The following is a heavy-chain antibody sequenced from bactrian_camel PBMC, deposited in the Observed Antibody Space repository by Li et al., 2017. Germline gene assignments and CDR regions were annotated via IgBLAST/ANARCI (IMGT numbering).Heavy chain of an antibody. CDR3: AAGFRGGMFYESDRWND. CDR2: VSGPNT. V-gene: IGHV3-3*01. Sequence: HVQLVESGGGSVQAGGSLILSCSVSGYSDNGNCMAWFRQVPGNEREGLATVSGPNTLYADSVKGRFTISKDNAKNTLYLQMNSLKPEDTAMYYCAAGFRGGMFYESDRWNDWGQGTQVTVS. J-gene: IGHJ4*01. D-gene: IGHD1*01. CDR1: GYSDNGNC.